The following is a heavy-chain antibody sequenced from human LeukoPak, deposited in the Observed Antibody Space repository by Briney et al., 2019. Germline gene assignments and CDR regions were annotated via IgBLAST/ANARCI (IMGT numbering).Heavy chain of an antibody. CDR3: ARVSGSYCSDGSCYSNWFDP. V-gene: IGHV4-38-2*02. D-gene: IGHD2-15*01. CDR2: IYHSGST. Sequence: SETLSLTCTVSGYSISSGYYWGWIRQPPGKGLEWIGSIYHSGSTYYNPSLKSRVTISVDTSKNQFSLKLSSVTAADTAVYYCARVSGSYCSDGSCYSNWFDPWGQGTLVTVSS. CDR1: GYSISSGYY. J-gene: IGHJ5*02.